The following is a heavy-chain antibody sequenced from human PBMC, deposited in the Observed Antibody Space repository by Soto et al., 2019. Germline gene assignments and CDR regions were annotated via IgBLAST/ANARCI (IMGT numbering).Heavy chain of an antibody. J-gene: IGHJ6*02. Sequence: EVQLVESGGGLVQPRGSLRLSCAASGITVSNNYMSWVRQAPGKGLECVSLIYSNGDTRYADSVKGRFTISRDNSKNTVYLQMNSLRAEDTAVYYCARDPPGIAAAGGGWGQGTTVTVSS. CDR3: ARDPPGIAAAGGG. D-gene: IGHD6-13*01. V-gene: IGHV3-66*01. CDR1: GITVSNNY. CDR2: IYSNGDT.